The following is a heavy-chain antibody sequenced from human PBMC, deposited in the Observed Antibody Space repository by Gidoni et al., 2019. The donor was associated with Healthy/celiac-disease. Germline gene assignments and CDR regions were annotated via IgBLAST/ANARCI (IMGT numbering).Heavy chain of an antibody. CDR1: GLTVGSYA. J-gene: IGHJ4*02. Sequence: QVQLVESGGGGVQPGRSLRLSCAASGLTVGSYALHRVRQAPGKGLEGGAVISYYGSNKYYADAVKGRFTISRDNSKNTLYLQMNSLRAEYTAVYYCARGWDFWSGYYNEGLLGYWGQGTLVTVSS. CDR3: ARGWDFWSGYYNEGLLGY. CDR2: ISYYGSNK. V-gene: IGHV3-30-3*01. D-gene: IGHD3-3*01.